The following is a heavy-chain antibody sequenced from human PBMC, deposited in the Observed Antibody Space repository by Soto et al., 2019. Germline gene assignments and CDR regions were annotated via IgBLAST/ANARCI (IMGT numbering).Heavy chain of an antibody. CDR3: AKVGVRYCSGGSCYFHY. V-gene: IGHV3-23*01. D-gene: IGHD2-15*01. CDR2: ISGGGDRI. J-gene: IGHJ4*02. CDR1: GFTFGSYA. Sequence: PGGSLRLSCAASGFTFGSYAMTWVRQAPGKGLEWVSAISGGGDRIYYADSVQGRFTISRDNSRTTLYLQMNSLRAEDTAIYYCAKVGVRYCSGGSCYFHYWGQGTLVTV.